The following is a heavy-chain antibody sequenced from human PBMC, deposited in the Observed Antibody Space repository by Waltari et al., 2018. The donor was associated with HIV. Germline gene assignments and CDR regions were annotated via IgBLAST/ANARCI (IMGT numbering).Heavy chain of an antibody. CDR3: IRDMFGEYDY. CDR2: MNEDGNRR. J-gene: IGHJ4*02. Sequence: EVQLEESGGASVQPGGSLRLSCPAPGFSLSRYWMHRVRQTPGKGLVWVSRMNEDGNRRDYAGSVRGRFTISRDSAKNTLFLQMNSLRDEDTAMYYCIRDMFGEYDYWGQGALVTVSS. D-gene: IGHD3-10*02. CDR1: GFSLSRYW. V-gene: IGHV3-74*01.